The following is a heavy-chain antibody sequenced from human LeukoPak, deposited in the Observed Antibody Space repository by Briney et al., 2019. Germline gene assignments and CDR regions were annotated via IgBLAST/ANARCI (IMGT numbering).Heavy chain of an antibody. J-gene: IGHJ4*02. CDR3: AKGTPATSN. CDR2: ISSAGNNQ. D-gene: IGHD6-25*01. V-gene: IGHV3-30*18. Sequence: GGSLRLSCAASGFTFSNYGMHWVRQAPGKGLEWVAVISSAGNNQYYVDSVKGRFTISRDNSQNTLYLQMNSLRAEDTAVYSCAKGTPATSNWGQGTLVTVSS. CDR1: GFTFSNYG.